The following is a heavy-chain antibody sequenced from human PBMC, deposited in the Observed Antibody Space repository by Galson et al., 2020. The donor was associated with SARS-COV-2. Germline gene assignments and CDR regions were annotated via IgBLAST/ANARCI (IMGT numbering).Heavy chain of an antibody. D-gene: IGHD3-22*01. CDR1: GYTFTSNG. V-gene: IGHV1-18*01. Sequence: ASVKVSCKASGYTFTSNGISWMRQAPGQGLEWMGWNANYAQKFQGRVTMTTDTSTTTAYIELRGLRSDDTAVYYCARFSYRSGYPSFDYWGQGTLVTVSS. J-gene: IGHJ4*02. CDR3: ARFSYRSGYPSFDY.